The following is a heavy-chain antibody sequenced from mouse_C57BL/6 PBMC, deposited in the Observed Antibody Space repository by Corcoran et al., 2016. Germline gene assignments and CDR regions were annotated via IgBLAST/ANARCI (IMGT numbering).Heavy chain of an antibody. V-gene: IGHV1-76*01. CDR3: AREDGSSLDY. CDR2: IYPGSGNT. CDR1: GYTFTDYY. Sequence: QVQLKQSGAELVRPGASVKLSCKASGYTFTDYYINWVKQRSGQGLEWIARIYPGSGNTYYNEKFKGKATLTAEKSSSTAYMQLSSLTSEDSAVYFCAREDGSSLDYWGQGTTLTVSS. D-gene: IGHD1-1*01. J-gene: IGHJ2*01.